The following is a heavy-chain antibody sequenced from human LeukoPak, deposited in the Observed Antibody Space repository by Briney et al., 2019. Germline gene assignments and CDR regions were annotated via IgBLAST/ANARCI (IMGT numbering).Heavy chain of an antibody. D-gene: IGHD4-11*01. CDR1: GGSIRNYG. CDR3: ARTYSNYYFDY. CDR2: IYYTGTT. Sequence: SETLSLTCTVSGGSIRNYGWNWIRQSPGKGLEWIGYIYYTGTTNYNPSLKSRVTISVDTSKNQFSLNLRSVTAADTAVYYCARTYSNYYFDYWGQGTLVTVSS. J-gene: IGHJ4*02. V-gene: IGHV4-59*01.